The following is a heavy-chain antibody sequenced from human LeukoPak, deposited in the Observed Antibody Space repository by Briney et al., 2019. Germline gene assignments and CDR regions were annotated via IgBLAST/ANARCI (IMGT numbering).Heavy chain of an antibody. CDR3: ARLPAYSSGWYADY. J-gene: IGHJ4*02. Sequence: MPSETLSLTCTVSGYSITSAYYWGWIRQPPGKGLEWIGEINHSGSTNYNPSLKSRVTISVDTSKNQFSLKLSSVTAADTAVYYCARLPAYSSGWYADYWGQGTLVTVSS. D-gene: IGHD6-19*01. CDR2: INHSGST. V-gene: IGHV4-38-2*02. CDR1: GYSITSAYY.